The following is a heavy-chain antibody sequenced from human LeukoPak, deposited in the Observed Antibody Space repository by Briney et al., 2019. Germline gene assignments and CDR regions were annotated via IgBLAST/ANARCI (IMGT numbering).Heavy chain of an antibody. CDR2: ISSSGSSI. V-gene: IGHV3-48*03. CDR1: GFTFSSCE. J-gene: IGHJ4*02. Sequence: GGSLRLSCAASGFTFSSCEMNWVRQAPGKGLEWISYISSSGSSIQHADSVKGRFTISRDNAKNSLYLQMNSLRAEDTAVYYCATKVAGTSHFSYWGQGTLVTVSS. D-gene: IGHD6-19*01. CDR3: ATKVAGTSHFSY.